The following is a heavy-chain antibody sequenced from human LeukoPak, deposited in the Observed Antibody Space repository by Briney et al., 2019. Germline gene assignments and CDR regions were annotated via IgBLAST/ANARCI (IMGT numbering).Heavy chain of an antibody. Sequence: SQTLSLTCAVSGGSISTGGYSWSWIRQPPGKGLEWIGYIYHSGSTYYNPSLKSRVTISVDRSKNQFSLKLSSVTAADTAVYYCARGITISGVVNPINWFDPWGQGTLVTVSS. D-gene: IGHD3-3*01. CDR1: GGSISTGGYS. J-gene: IGHJ5*02. V-gene: IGHV4-30-2*01. CDR2: IYHSGST. CDR3: ARGITISGVVNPINWFDP.